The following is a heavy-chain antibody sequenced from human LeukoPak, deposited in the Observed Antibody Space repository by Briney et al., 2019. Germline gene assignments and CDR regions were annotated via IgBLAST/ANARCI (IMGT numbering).Heavy chain of an antibody. D-gene: IGHD6-6*01. CDR1: GFTFDDYA. CDR3: AKDTSSSSLRFDY. J-gene: IGHJ4*02. Sequence: PGGSLRLSCAASGFTFDDYAMHWVRHAPGKGLEWVSGISWNSGSIGYADSVKGRFTISRDNAKNSLYLQMNSLRAEDTALYYCAKDTSSSSLRFDYWGQGTLVTVSS. V-gene: IGHV3-9*01. CDR2: ISWNSGSI.